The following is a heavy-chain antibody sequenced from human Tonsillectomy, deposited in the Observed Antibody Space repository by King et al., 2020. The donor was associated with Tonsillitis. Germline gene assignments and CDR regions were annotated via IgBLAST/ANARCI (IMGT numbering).Heavy chain of an antibody. V-gene: IGHV3-30-3*01. CDR2: ISYDGNNK. CDR1: GFTFSGYA. J-gene: IGHJ4*02. Sequence: VQLVESGGNVVQPGRSLRLSCAASGFTFSGYAMHWVRQAPGKGLEWVAVISYDGNNKYYADSVKGRFTISRDKSKSTLHLQMNSLRAEDTAVYYCARSGYCSGGGCYSGGEFDYWGQGTLVTVSS. D-gene: IGHD2-15*01. CDR3: ARSGYCSGGGCYSGGEFDY.